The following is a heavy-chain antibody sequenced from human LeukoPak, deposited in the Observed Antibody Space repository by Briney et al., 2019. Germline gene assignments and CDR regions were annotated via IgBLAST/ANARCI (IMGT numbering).Heavy chain of an antibody. D-gene: IGHD6-19*01. V-gene: IGHV1-8*01. J-gene: IGHJ4*02. Sequence: ASVKVSCKASGYTFTSYDINWVRQATGQGLEWMGWMNPNSGNTGNAQKFQGRVTMTRNTSISTAYMELSSLRSEDTAVYYCARGRIAVAGTFPYWGQGTLVTVSS. CDR1: GYTFTSYD. CDR3: ARGRIAVAGTFPY. CDR2: MNPNSGNT.